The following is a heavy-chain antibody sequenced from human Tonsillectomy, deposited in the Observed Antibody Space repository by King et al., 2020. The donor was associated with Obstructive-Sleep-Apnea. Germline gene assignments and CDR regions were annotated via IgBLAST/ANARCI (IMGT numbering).Heavy chain of an antibody. J-gene: IGHJ4*02. Sequence: VQLVESGGGVVQPGRSLRLSLGTSGFTFNNYGMPWVRQAPGKGLAGGAIISYDGSNKYYADSVKGRFTISRDNSKNALYLQMDSLRPEDTAVYYCANDASACIVGSTGYFDYWGQGTLVTVSS. CDR2: ISYDGSNK. CDR1: GFTFNNYG. V-gene: IGHV3-30*18. D-gene: IGHD1-26*01. CDR3: ANDASACIVGSTGYFDY.